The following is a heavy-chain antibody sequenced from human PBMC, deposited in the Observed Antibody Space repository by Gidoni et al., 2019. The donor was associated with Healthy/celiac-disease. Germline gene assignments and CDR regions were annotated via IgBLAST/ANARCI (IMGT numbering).Heavy chain of an antibody. Sequence: QVQLVQSGAEVKKPGSSVKVSCKGSGGTFSSYAISWVRQAPGQGLEWMGRIIPILGIANYAQKFQVRVTITADKSTSTAYMELSSLRSEDTAVYYCARGPNRGAAAGRFDPWGQGTLVTVSS. CDR1: GGTFSSYA. D-gene: IGHD6-13*01. V-gene: IGHV1-69*04. CDR2: IIPILGIA. J-gene: IGHJ5*02. CDR3: ARGPNRGAAAGRFDP.